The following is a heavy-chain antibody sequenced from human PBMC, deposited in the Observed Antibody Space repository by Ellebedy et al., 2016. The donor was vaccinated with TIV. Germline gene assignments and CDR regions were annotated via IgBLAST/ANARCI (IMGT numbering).Heavy chain of an antibody. V-gene: IGHV3-23*01. CDR3: AKGCGGSCYWEAY. J-gene: IGHJ4*02. CDR2: ISGGVGNT. D-gene: IGHD2-15*01. CDR1: GFTFSNYV. Sequence: PGGSLRLSCAAFGFTFSNYVMSWVRQAPGKGLEWVSSISGGVGNTYYADSVKGRFTISRDNSKNTLYLQMNSLRAEDTAVYYCAKGCGGSCYWEAYWGQGTLVTVSS.